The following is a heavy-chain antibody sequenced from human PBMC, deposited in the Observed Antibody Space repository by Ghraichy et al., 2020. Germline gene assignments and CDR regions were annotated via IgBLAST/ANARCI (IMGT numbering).Heavy chain of an antibody. CDR2: IKQDGSEK. CDR1: GFTFSSYW. V-gene: IGHV3-7*01. Sequence: SCAASGFTFSSYWMSWVRQAPGKGLEWVANIKQDGSEKYYVDSVKGRFTISRDNAKNSLYLQMNSLRAEDTAVYYCARDGAPWNYLVGMFDYWGQGTLVTVSS. D-gene: IGHD1-7*01. CDR3: ARDGAPWNYLVGMFDY. J-gene: IGHJ4*02.